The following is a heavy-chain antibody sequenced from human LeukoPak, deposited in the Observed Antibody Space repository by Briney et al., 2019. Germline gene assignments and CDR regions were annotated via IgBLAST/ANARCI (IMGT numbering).Heavy chain of an antibody. CDR2: VSFERNDK. V-gene: IGHV3-30*03. CDR3: ARDPLRRGSAYLDN. CDR1: GFNFRSFG. D-gene: IGHD1-26*01. J-gene: IGHJ4*02. Sequence: PRGSMSPACAASGFNFRSFGFHWVRQAPGKGLEWLAIVSFERNDKYYADSVKGGFTISGDESKNTLYLQMNSLRSEDTAVYYCARDPLRRGSAYLDNWGQRNLVTVAS.